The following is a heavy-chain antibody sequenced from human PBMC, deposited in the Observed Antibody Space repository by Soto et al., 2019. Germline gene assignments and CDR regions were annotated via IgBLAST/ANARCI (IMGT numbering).Heavy chain of an antibody. CDR2: IIPIFGTA. J-gene: IGHJ4*02. CDR3: ARDSIYGDYVPDDY. D-gene: IGHD4-17*01. V-gene: IGHV1-69*01. CDR1: GGTFSSYA. Sequence: QVQLVQSGAEVKKPGSSVKVSCKASGGTFSSYAISWVRQAPGQGLEWMGGIIPIFGTANYAQKFQGRVTITADESTSTAYMGLSSLRSEDTAVYYCARDSIYGDYVPDDYWGQGTLVTVSS.